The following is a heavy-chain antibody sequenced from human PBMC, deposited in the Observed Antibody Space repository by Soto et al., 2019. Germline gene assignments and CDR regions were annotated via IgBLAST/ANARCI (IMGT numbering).Heavy chain of an antibody. CDR2: INSDGSST. V-gene: IGHV3-74*01. Sequence: GGSLRLSCAASGFTLSSYWMHWVRQAPGKGLVWVSRINSDGSSTSYADSVKGRFTISRDNAKNTLYLQMNSLRAEDTAVYYCARGPGVVGADAFDIWGQGTMVTVSS. CDR1: GFTLSSYW. D-gene: IGHD1-26*01. CDR3: ARGPGVVGADAFDI. J-gene: IGHJ3*02.